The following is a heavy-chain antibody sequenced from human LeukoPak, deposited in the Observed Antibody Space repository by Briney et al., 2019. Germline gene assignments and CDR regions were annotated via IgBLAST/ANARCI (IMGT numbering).Heavy chain of an antibody. V-gene: IGHV1-58*02. CDR3: AADGPADLFDGSEDPPRDAFEI. CDR2: IVVGSGNT. Sequence: VKVSCKASGFTFSSSTMQWVRQARGQRLEWIGWIVVGSGNTNYAQKFQERVTISRDMSTSTAYMELSSLTSEDTAVFYCAADGPADLFDGSEDPPRDAFEIWGQGTMVTVSS. D-gene: IGHD3-22*01. CDR1: GFTFSSST. J-gene: IGHJ3*02.